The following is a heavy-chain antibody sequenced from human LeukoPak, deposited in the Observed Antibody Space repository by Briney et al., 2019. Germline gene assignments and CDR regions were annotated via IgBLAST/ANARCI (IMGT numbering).Heavy chain of an antibody. Sequence: GGSLRLSCAASVFTVSSNYMSLVRQAPGKGLEWVSVIYSGGSTYYADSVKGRFTISRDNSKNTLYLQMNSLRAEDTAVYYCASPRGPYDFWSGYSFDYWGQGTLVTVSS. V-gene: IGHV3-66*01. J-gene: IGHJ4*02. CDR2: IYSGGST. CDR1: VFTVSSNY. CDR3: ASPRGPYDFWSGYSFDY. D-gene: IGHD3-3*01.